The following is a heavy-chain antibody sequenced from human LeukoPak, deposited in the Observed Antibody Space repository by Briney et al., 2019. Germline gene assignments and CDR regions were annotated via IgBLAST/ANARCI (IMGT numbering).Heavy chain of an antibody. D-gene: IGHD6-13*01. CDR1: GGSFSGYY. J-gene: IGHJ5*02. CDR3: ARAQSIAAAGTGNWFDP. CDR2: INHSGST. V-gene: IGHV4-34*01. Sequence: PSETLSLTCAVYGGSFSGYYWSWIRQPPGKGLEWIGEINHSGSTNYNPSLKSRVTISVDTSKNQFFLKLSSVTAADTAVYYCARAQSIAAAGTGNWFDPWGQGTLVTVSS.